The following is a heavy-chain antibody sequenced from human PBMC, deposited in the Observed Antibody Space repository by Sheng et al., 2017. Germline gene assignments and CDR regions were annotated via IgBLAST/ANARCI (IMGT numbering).Heavy chain of an antibody. V-gene: IGHV3-23*01. CDR2: ISHSGGNS. CDR1: GFTFSSHA. CDR3: ASKAYDSSGYSFFFDY. J-gene: IGHJ4*02. D-gene: IGHD3-22*01. Sequence: EVQVLESGGGLVQPGGSLRLSCAASGFTFSSHAMSWVRQAPGKGLEWVSTISHSGGNSYYADSVKGRFTIYRDNSKNTLYLKMNSLRVEDTAVYYCASKAYDSSGYSFFFDYWGQGTLVTVSS.